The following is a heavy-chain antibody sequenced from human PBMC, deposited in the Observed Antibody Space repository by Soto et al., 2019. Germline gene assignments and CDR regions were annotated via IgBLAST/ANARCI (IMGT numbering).Heavy chain of an antibody. J-gene: IGHJ4*02. D-gene: IGHD1-26*01. CDR3: ARKSFDTTLYSLHS. CDR1: GDSITTNNW. CDR2: IFHRGST. V-gene: IGHV4-4*02. Sequence: SETLSLTCDVSGDSITTNNWWGWVRQSPGTGLEWIGEIFHRGSTYSNPSLRSRVLMSLDKSKNQFSLRLNSVTAAETPISYCARKSFDTTLYSLHSWGQGIPVTASS.